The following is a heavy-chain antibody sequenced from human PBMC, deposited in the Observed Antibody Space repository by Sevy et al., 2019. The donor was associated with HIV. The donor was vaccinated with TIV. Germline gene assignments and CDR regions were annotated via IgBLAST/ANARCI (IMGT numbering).Heavy chain of an antibody. D-gene: IGHD5-18*01. J-gene: IGHJ4*02. CDR2: IKKDGSEK. V-gene: IGHV3-7*01. CDR3: AKGGFGYSYAYYFDY. CDR1: GFTFSRYW. Sequence: GGSLRLSCAASGFTFSRYWMSWVRQAPGKGLEWVANIKKDGSEKYYADSVKGRFTISRDNSKNTLYLQMNSLRAEDTAVYYCAKGGFGYSYAYYFDYWGQGTLVTVSS.